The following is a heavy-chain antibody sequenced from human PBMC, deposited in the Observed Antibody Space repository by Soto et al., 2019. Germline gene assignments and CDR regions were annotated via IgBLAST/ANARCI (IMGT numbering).Heavy chain of an antibody. V-gene: IGHV4-34*01. CDR3: ARNSRITMIVVVITRGAFDI. Sequence: SETLSLTCAVYGGSFSGYYWSWIRQPPGKGLEWIGEINHSGSTNYNPSLKSRVTISVDTSKNQFSLKLSSVTAADTAVYYCARNSRITMIVVVITRGAFDIWGQGTMVTVSS. J-gene: IGHJ3*02. CDR1: GGSFSGYY. D-gene: IGHD3-22*01. CDR2: INHSGST.